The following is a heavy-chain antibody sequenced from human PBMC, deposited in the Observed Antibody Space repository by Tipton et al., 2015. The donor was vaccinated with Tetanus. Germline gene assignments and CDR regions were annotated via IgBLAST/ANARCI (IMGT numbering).Heavy chain of an antibody. CDR2: IKSDGSKT. V-gene: IGHV3-74*03. CDR3: ARDRFGDNYDILSNWFGP. J-gene: IGHJ5*02. CDR1: GFSFRSYW. D-gene: IGHD3-9*01. Sequence: SLRLSCAASGFSFRSYWMHWVRQSPGKGLVWVSRIKSDGSKTTYADSVKGRFTISRDNAKNTLYLQMDSLRAEDTAAYYCARDRFGDNYDILSNWFGPWGQGTLVTVSS.